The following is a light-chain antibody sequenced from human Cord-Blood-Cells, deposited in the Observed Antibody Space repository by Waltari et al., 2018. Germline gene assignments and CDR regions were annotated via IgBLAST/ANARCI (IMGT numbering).Light chain of an antibody. CDR3: CSYAGSYTYVV. Sequence: QSALTQPRSVSGSPGQSVTIPCTGTNSDGGGYNYVSWYQQHPGKAPKLMIYDVSKRPSGVPDRFSGSKSVNTASLTISWLQAEDEADYYCCSYAGSYTYVVFGGGTKLTVL. CDR1: NSDGGGYNY. V-gene: IGLV2-11*01. CDR2: DVS. J-gene: IGLJ2*01.